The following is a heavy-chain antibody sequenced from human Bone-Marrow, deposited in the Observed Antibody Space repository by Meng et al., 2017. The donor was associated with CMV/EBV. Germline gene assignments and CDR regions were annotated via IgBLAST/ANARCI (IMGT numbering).Heavy chain of an antibody. V-gene: IGHV1-18*01. Sequence: ASVKVSCKASGYTFTSYGISWVRQAPGQGLEWMGWISAYNGNTNYAQKLQGRVTMTTDTSTSTAYMELRSLRSDDTAVYYCARHRITIFGVVILYYFDYWGQGTLVTV. D-gene: IGHD3-3*01. CDR1: GYTFTSYG. J-gene: IGHJ4*02. CDR3: ARHRITIFGVVILYYFDY. CDR2: ISAYNGNT.